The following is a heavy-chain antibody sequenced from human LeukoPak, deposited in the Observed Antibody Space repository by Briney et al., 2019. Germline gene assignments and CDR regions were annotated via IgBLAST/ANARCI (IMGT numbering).Heavy chain of an antibody. J-gene: IGHJ6*03. CDR1: GYTFTGYY. CDR2: INPNSGGT. V-gene: IGHV1-2*02. Sequence: GASVKVSCKASGYTFTGYYMHWVRQAPGQGLEWMGWINPNSGGTNYAQKFQGRVTMTRDTSISTAYMELSRLRSDDTAVYYCAREGAVADNYYYYYMDVWGKGTTVTVSS. D-gene: IGHD6-19*01. CDR3: AREGAVADNYYYYYMDV.